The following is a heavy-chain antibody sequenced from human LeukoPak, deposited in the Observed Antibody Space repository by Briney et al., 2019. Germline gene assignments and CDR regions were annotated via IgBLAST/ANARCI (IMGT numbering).Heavy chain of an antibody. J-gene: IGHJ5*02. CDR1: GYIFTSYF. CDR2: INPSGGST. D-gene: IGHD5-18*01. V-gene: IGHV1-46*01. Sequence: GASVKVSCKASGYIFTSYFMHWVRQAPGQGLEWMGLINPSGGSTRYAQKFQGRVTMTRDMSTSTVYMELSSLRSEDTAVYYCARALPHRRLMDTTMEQHWFDPWAREPWSPSPQ. CDR3: ARALPHRRLMDTTMEQHWFDP.